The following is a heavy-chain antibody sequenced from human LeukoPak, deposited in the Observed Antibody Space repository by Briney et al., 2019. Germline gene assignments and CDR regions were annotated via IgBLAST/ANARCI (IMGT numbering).Heavy chain of an antibody. CDR3: AKADRRSDLPYYFDY. CDR1: GFTFRNYG. Sequence: GSLRLSCAASGFTFRNYGLSWVRQAPGKGLAWVSGISGSGDSTYYADSVRGRFTISRDNSKNTLFLQMNSLRAEDTAVYYCAKADRRSDLPYYFDYWGQGTLVTVSS. J-gene: IGHJ4*02. V-gene: IGHV3-23*01. CDR2: ISGSGDST.